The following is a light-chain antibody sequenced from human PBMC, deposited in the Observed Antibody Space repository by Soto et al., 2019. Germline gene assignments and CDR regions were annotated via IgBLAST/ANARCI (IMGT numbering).Light chain of an antibody. CDR3: QQYGSSPWT. J-gene: IGKJ1*01. CDR2: GAS. V-gene: IGKV3-20*01. CDR1: QSVSSSY. Sequence: EIVLTQSPGTLSLSPGERATLSCRASQSVSSSYLAWYQQKPGQAPRLLIYGASSRATGIPDRFSGSGSGTDFTLTISRLEPEYFAVYYCQQYGSSPWTFGQATKV.